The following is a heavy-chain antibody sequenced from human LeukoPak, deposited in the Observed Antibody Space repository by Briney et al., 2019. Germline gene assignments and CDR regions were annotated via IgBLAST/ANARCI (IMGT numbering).Heavy chain of an antibody. CDR1: GGTFSSYA. Sequence: ASVKVSCKASGGTFSSYAISWVRQAPGQGLERMGRIIPILGIANYAQKFQGRVTITADKSTCTAYMELSSLRSEDTAVYYCARPSYGYYYYYGMDVWGQGTTVTVSS. V-gene: IGHV1-69*04. D-gene: IGHD5-18*01. CDR3: ARPSYGYYYYYGMDV. CDR2: IIPILGIA. J-gene: IGHJ6*02.